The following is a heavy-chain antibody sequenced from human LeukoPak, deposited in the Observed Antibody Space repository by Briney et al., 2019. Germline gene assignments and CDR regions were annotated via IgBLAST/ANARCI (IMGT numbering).Heavy chain of an antibody. J-gene: IGHJ5*02. Sequence: SETLSLTCTVSGGSISSYYWSWIRQPPGKGLEWIGYIYTSGSTNYNPSLKRRVTISVDTSKNQFSLKLSSVTAADTAVYYCARHAPGYSNINWFDPWGQGTLVTVSS. CDR2: IYTSGST. D-gene: IGHD5-18*01. CDR1: GGSISSYY. CDR3: ARHAPGYSNINWFDP. V-gene: IGHV4-4*09.